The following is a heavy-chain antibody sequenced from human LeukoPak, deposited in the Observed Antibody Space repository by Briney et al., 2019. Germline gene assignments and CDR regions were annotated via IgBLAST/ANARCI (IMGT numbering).Heavy chain of an antibody. CDR1: GGSFSGYY. V-gene: IGHV4-34*01. CDR3: ARGPISYGGNSGYFDY. CDR2: INHSGST. D-gene: IGHD4-23*01. Sequence: SETLSPTCAVYGGSFSGYYWSWTRQPPGKGLEWIGEINHSGSTNYNPSLKSRVTISVDTSKNQFSLKLSSVTAADTAVYYCARGPISYGGNSGYFDYWGQGTLVTVSS. J-gene: IGHJ4*02.